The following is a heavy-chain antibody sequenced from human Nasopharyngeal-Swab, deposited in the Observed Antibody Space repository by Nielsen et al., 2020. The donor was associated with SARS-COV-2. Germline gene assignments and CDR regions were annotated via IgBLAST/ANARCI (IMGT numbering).Heavy chain of an antibody. Sequence: GGSLRLSCVASGFSFTTYWMHWVRQAPGKGLVWVSRINGDGTWISYADSVKGRFTISRDNSKNTVYLQMNSLGGDDTAVYYCARSAVGIRGGLDKWGPGTKVTVSP. V-gene: IGHV3-74*01. CDR2: INGDGTWI. CDR3: ARSAVGIRGGLDK. D-gene: IGHD3-10*01. CDR1: GFSFTTYW. J-gene: IGHJ3*02.